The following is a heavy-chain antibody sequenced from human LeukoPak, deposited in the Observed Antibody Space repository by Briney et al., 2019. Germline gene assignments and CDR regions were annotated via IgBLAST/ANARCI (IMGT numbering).Heavy chain of an antibody. Sequence: RTGGSLRLSCAASGFTFSSYGIHWVRQAPGKGLEWVAVISHDGGNKYYADSMKGRFTISRDNSKNTLYLQMNSLRAEDTAVYYCARDHRSKSFDYWGQGTLVTVSS. J-gene: IGHJ4*02. CDR3: ARDHRSKSFDY. CDR1: GFTFSSYG. V-gene: IGHV3-30*03. CDR2: ISHDGGNK.